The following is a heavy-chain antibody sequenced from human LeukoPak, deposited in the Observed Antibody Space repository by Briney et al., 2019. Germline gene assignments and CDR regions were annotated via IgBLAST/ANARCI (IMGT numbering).Heavy chain of an antibody. Sequence: SQTLSLTCTVSGGSISSGSYYWIWIRQPAGKGLEWIGRIYTSGSTNYNPSLKSRVTISVDTSKNQFSLKLSSVTAADTAVYYCASVNIVVVTAILHWGQGTLVTVSS. CDR1: GGSISSGSYY. J-gene: IGHJ4*02. D-gene: IGHD2-21*02. CDR2: IYTSGST. V-gene: IGHV4-61*02. CDR3: ASVNIVVVTAILH.